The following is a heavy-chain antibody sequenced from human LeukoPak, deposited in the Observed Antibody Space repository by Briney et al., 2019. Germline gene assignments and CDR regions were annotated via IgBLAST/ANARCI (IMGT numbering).Heavy chain of an antibody. V-gene: IGHV4-59*01. CDR2: IYYSGST. CDR1: GGSISSYY. Sequence: SETLSLTCTVSGGSISSYYWSWIRQPPGKGLEWIGYIYYSGSTNYNPSLKSRVTISVDTSKNQFSLKLSSVTAADTAVYYCAREEDFGIVDVWGKGTTVTVSS. CDR3: AREEDFGIVDV. D-gene: IGHD3-3*01. J-gene: IGHJ6*04.